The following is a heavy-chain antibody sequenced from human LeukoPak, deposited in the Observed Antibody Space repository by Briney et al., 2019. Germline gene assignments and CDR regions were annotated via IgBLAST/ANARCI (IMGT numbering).Heavy chain of an antibody. CDR1: GFTFSSYS. CDR2: ISSSSYI. D-gene: IGHD3-3*01. J-gene: IGHJ4*02. V-gene: IGHV3-21*01. Sequence: GGSLRLSCAASGFTFSSYSMNWVRQGPGKGLEWVSSISSSSYIYYADSVKGRFTISRDNAKNSLYLQMNSLRAEDTAVYYCARSYYDFWSGFSSDRGGWTFDYWGQGTLVTVSS. CDR3: ARSYYDFWSGFSSDRGGWTFDY.